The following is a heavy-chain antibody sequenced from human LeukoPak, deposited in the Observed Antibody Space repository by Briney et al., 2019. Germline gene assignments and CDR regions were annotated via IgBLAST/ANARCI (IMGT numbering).Heavy chain of an antibody. J-gene: IGHJ3*01. Sequence: PGGSLRLSCAASGFIFSSYAMSWVRQAPGQGLEWVSVISVSGDSTYYADSVKGRFTISRDNSKNTLYLQMNSLRAEDTAVYYCAKNRDSSSYYHDAFDFWGQGTMVTVST. CDR2: ISVSGDST. CDR3: AKNRDSSSYYHDAFDF. CDR1: GFIFSSYA. D-gene: IGHD3-22*01. V-gene: IGHV3-23*01.